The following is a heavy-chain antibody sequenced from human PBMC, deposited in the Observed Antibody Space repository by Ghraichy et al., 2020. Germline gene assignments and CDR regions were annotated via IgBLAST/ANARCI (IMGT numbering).Heavy chain of an antibody. D-gene: IGHD2-2*02. Sequence: SETLSLTCTVSGGSIRSYYWSWIRQSPGKGLEWIGYISYSGNTNYNPSLKSRVTMSLDTSKNQLSLKLTSVTAADTAVYYCSNTHLRGYCSSSSCYIWFDPWGQGTQVTVSS. CDR2: ISYSGNT. J-gene: IGHJ5*02. V-gene: IGHV4-59*01. CDR3: SNTHLRGYCSSSSCYIWFDP. CDR1: GGSIRSYY.